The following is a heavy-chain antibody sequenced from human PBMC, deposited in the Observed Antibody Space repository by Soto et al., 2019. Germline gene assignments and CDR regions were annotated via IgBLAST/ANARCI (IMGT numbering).Heavy chain of an antibody. CDR1: GASISDNHW. V-gene: IGHV4-4*02. J-gene: IGHJ4*02. Sequence: QVQLQESGPGLVKPSGTVSLTCAVSGASISDNHWWSWVRQPPGKGLEWIGEVVHWGTTNYNPSLRSRVTRSIDKFNNQISLTLSSVTAADSALYYCASHIGVTGTRGFAYWGQGTLVTVSS. CDR2: VVHWGTT. D-gene: IGHD6-19*01. CDR3: ASHIGVTGTRGFAY.